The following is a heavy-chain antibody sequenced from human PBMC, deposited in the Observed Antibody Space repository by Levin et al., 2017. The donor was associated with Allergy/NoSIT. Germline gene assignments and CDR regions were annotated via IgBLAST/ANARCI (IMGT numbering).Heavy chain of an antibody. CDR2: ISYDGSNK. Sequence: GESLKISCAASGFTFSSYGMHWVRQAPGKGLEWVAVISYDGSNKYYADSVKGRFTISRDNSKNTLYLQMNSLRAEDTAVYYCAKDQAGGGRALDYWGQGTLVTVSS. J-gene: IGHJ4*02. CDR1: GFTFSSYG. V-gene: IGHV3-30*18. CDR3: AKDQAGGGRALDY. D-gene: IGHD2-15*01.